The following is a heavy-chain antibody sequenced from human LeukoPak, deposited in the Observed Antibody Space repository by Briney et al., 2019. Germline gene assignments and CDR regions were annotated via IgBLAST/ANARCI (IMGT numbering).Heavy chain of an antibody. CDR1: GFTFDDYA. CDR2: ISWNSGSI. CDR3: AKTSSSRTGPFDY. V-gene: IGHV3-9*01. Sequence: GGSLRLSCAASGFTFDDYAMHWVRHAPGKGLEWVSGISWNSGSIGYADSVKGRFTISRDNAKNSLYLQMNSLRAEDTALYYCAKTSSSRTGPFDYWGQGTLVTVSS. D-gene: IGHD6-13*01. J-gene: IGHJ4*02.